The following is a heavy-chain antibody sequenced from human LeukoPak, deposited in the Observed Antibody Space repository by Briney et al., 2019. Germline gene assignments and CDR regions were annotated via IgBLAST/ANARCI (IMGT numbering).Heavy chain of an antibody. D-gene: IGHD2-21*01. V-gene: IGHV3-74*01. J-gene: IGHJ4*02. CDR1: GXTFSSHW. Sequence: GGSLRLSCAASGXTFSSHWMHWVRQAPGKGLLWVSRINPDGSTTTYADSVKGRFTISRDNAKNTVYLQMNSLRAEDTAVYYCARAVMGQDDYWGQGTLVTVSS. CDR3: ARAVMGQDDY. CDR2: INPDGSTT.